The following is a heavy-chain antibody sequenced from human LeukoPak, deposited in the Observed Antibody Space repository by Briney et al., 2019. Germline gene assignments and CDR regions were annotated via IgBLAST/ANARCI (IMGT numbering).Heavy chain of an antibody. J-gene: IGHJ4*02. Sequence: GGSLRLSCVASGFTFSSYWMHWVRQAPGKGLVWVSRINGDGRSPSYADSVRGRFTISRDNSKNTLYLQMNSLRAEDTAVYYCAKDSAGSGSYYNVPYYFDYWGQGTLVTVSS. CDR2: INGDGRSP. CDR1: GFTFSSYW. D-gene: IGHD3-10*01. CDR3: AKDSAGSGSYYNVPYYFDY. V-gene: IGHV3-74*01.